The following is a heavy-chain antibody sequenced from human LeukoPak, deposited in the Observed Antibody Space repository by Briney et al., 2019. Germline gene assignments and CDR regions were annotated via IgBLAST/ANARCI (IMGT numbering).Heavy chain of an antibody. V-gene: IGHV7-4-1*02. CDR2: INTNTGSP. CDR1: GYTFTSYA. D-gene: IGHD2-2*01. Sequence: ASVKVSCKASGYTFTSYAMNWVRQAPGQGLEWMGWINTNTGSPTYAQGFTGRFVFSLDTSVSTAYLKISSLKAEDTAFYYCARLLVVVPGASIHWFDPWGQGTLVTVSS. J-gene: IGHJ5*02. CDR3: ARLLVVVPGASIHWFDP.